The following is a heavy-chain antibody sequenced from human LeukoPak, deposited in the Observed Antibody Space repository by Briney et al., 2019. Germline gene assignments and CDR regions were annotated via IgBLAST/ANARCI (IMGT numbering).Heavy chain of an antibody. CDR3: ARELSPVVKYYFEY. Sequence: GRSLRLSCAASGFTFSSYGIHWVRQAPGKGLEWVAVIWYDGSNKYYADSVKGRFTISRDNSKNTLYLQMNSLIAEDTALYYCARELSPVVKYYFEYWGQGTLVTVSP. CDR1: GFTFSSYG. D-gene: IGHD3-22*01. J-gene: IGHJ4*02. V-gene: IGHV3-33*01. CDR2: IWYDGSNK.